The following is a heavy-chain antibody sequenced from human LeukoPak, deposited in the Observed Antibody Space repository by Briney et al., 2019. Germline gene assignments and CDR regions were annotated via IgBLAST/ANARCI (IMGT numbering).Heavy chain of an antibody. CDR2: IYYSGST. Sequence: SETLSLTCTVSGGSISSYYWSWIRQPPGKGLVWIGYIYYSGSTNYNPSLKSRVTISVDTSKNQFSLKLSSVTAADTAVYYCAREAGGDPGVWFDPWGQGTLVTVSS. V-gene: IGHV4-59*01. D-gene: IGHD2-21*02. CDR3: AREAGGDPGVWFDP. CDR1: GGSISSYY. J-gene: IGHJ5*02.